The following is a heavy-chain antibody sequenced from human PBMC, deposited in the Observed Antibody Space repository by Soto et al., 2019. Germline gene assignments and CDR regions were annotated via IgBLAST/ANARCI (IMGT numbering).Heavy chain of an antibody. D-gene: IGHD3-22*01. Sequence: GGSLRLSCAASGFTFSLYSMIWVRQAPGKGLEWVSSISSSSSYIYYADSMKGQFTLSRDNAQNSLYLQMNSLRVDDTAVYYCVRARATDSRPDYWGQGTLVTVSS. J-gene: IGHJ4*02. CDR3: VRARATDSRPDY. V-gene: IGHV3-21*01. CDR1: GFTFSLYS. CDR2: ISSSSSYI.